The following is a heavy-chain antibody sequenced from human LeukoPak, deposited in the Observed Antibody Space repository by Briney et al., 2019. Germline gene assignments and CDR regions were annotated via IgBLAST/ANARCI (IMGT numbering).Heavy chain of an antibody. V-gene: IGHV3-7*01. D-gene: IGHD2-15*01. CDR2: IKQDGSEK. J-gene: IGHJ6*03. CDR3: ARDNGYCSGGSCYHYYMDV. CDR1: GFTFSSYW. Sequence: GGSLRLSRAVSGFTFSSYWMSWVRQAPGKGLEWVANIKQDGSEKYYVDSVKGRFTISRDNAKNSVHLQMDSLRAEDTAVYYCARDNGYCSGGSCYHYYMDVWGKGTTVTISS.